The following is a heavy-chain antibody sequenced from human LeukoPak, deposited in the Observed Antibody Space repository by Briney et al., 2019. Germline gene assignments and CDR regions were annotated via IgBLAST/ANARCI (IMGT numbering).Heavy chain of an antibody. CDR1: GFTFTNYA. J-gene: IGHJ4*02. V-gene: IGHV3-23*01. CDR3: AKWGDYDILTGYYVPDY. D-gene: IGHD3-9*01. CDR2: ITGSDGTS. Sequence: PGGSLRLSCVASGFTFTNYAMSWVRQAPGKGVEWVSAITGSDGTSHYADSVKGRFTISRDNSKNTLYLQVNSLRAEDTAVYYCAKWGDYDILTGYYVPDYWGQGTLVTVSS.